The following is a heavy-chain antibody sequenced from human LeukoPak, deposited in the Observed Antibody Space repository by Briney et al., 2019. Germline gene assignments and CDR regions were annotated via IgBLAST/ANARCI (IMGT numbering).Heavy chain of an antibody. J-gene: IGHJ4*02. Sequence: SETLPLTCAVYGGSFSGYYWSWIRQPPGKGLEWIGEINHSGSTNYNPSLKSRVTISVDTSKNQFSLKLSSVTAADTAVYYCAREWKGSFDYWGQGTLVTVSS. CDR3: AREWKGSFDY. CDR1: GGSFSGYY. V-gene: IGHV4-34*01. D-gene: IGHD1-1*01. CDR2: INHSGST.